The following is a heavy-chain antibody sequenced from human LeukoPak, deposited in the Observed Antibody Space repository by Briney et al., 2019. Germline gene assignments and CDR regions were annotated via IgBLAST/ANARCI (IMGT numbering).Heavy chain of an antibody. V-gene: IGHV3-21*01. CDR1: RFTFSTST. J-gene: IGHJ4*02. D-gene: IGHD1-20*01. CDR3: AREYNSPNRFDY. Sequence: GGSLRLSCAASRFTFSTSTMNWVRQAPGKGLGWVSSISSSSSYINYADSVKGRFTISRDNAKNSLYLQMNSLRAEDTAVYYCAREYNSPNRFDYWGQGTLVTVSS. CDR2: ISSSSSYI.